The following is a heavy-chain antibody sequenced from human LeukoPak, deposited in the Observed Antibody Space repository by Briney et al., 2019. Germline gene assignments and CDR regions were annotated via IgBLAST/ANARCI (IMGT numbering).Heavy chain of an antibody. V-gene: IGHV3-20*04. CDR2: INWSGGST. CDR1: GFAFDEHG. CDR3: ARAPIPSPFYFDY. Sequence: PGGSLRLSCTASGFAFDEHGMSWVRQVPGKGLEWVSGINWSGGSTGYADPLRGRFTISRDNAKNSLYLQMDSLRAEDTAFYCARAPIPSPFYFDYWGQGTLVTVSS. J-gene: IGHJ4*02. D-gene: IGHD2-21*01.